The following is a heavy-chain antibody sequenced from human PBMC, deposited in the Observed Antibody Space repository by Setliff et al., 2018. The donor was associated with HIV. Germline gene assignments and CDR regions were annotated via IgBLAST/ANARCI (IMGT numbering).Heavy chain of an antibody. Sequence: ASVKVSCKVSGYTFTAYYMHWVRQAPGQGLEWMGIINPSGGGTNFAQKFQGRVTMTRDTSTSTVYMELNSLRSEDTAVYYCARVHDGTTTGAFDIWGQGTLVTVSS. CDR3: ARVHDGTTTGAFDI. J-gene: IGHJ3*02. CDR2: INPSGGGT. CDR1: GYTFTAYY. D-gene: IGHD3-22*01. V-gene: IGHV1-46*01.